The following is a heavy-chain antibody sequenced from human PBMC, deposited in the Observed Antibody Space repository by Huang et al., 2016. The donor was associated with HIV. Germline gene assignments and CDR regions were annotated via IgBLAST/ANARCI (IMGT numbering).Heavy chain of an antibody. D-gene: IGHD6-19*01. J-gene: IGHJ1*01. CDR1: GFIFSNYG. Sequence: QVQLVESGGGVVQPGRSLRLSCAASGFIFSNYGMHWVRQATGNGLEWVALISYDGSNKYYTDSVKGLFSISRDNSNNTLYLQMNSRRAEDTAVYYCALKGDSSGWEYFRHWGQGTLVTVSS. V-gene: IGHV3-30*03. CDR3: ALKGDSSGWEYFRH. CDR2: ISYDGSNK.